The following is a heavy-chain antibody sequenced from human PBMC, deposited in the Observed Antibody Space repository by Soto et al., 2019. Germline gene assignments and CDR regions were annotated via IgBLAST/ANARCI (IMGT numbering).Heavy chain of an antibody. CDR2: IYYSGST. Sequence: QLQLQESGPGLVKPSETLSLICTVSGCSISSSSYYWGWIRQPPGKGLEWIGSIYYSGSTCYIPSLKSQVTISVDTSKLQFSLKLTSVTAAEPAVYYCARRVDVLRYFDWPNPSNWFDPWGQGTLVTVSS. D-gene: IGHD3-9*01. V-gene: IGHV4-39*01. CDR1: GCSISSSSYY. CDR3: ARRVDVLRYFDWPNPSNWFDP. J-gene: IGHJ5*02.